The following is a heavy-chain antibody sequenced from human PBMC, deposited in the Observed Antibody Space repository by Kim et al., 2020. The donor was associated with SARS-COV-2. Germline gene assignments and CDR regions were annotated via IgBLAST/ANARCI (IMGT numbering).Heavy chain of an antibody. CDR3: ARGGGGFLDY. J-gene: IGHJ4*02. D-gene: IGHD1-26*01. CDR2: T. V-gene: IGHV3-64*01. Sequence: TYYASSVKSRFTIARNDPKKTLYVKMDSLTVEELAVYYCARGGGGFLDYWGQGILVTVSS.